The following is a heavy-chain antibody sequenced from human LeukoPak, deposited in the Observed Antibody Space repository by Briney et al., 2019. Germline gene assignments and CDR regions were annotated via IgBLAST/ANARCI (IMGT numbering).Heavy chain of an antibody. CDR3: AREGTDYGDYKNWFDP. CDR1: GSTFSSFA. D-gene: IGHD4-17*01. Sequence: GSLRLSCAASGSTFSSFAIHWVRRVPGKGLEWVAAIWYDGSSKYYVDSVKGRFTISRDNSKNTVYLQMNSLRAEDTAVYYCAREGTDYGDYKNWFDPWGQGTLVTVSS. V-gene: IGHV3-33*01. CDR2: IWYDGSSK. J-gene: IGHJ5*02.